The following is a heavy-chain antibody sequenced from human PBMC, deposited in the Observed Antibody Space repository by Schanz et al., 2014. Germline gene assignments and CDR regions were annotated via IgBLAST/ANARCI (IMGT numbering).Heavy chain of an antibody. CDR1: GYTFTSYY. V-gene: IGHV1-18*04. D-gene: IGHD3-10*01. CDR3: ARVHIATYHYNSPGAFDI. CDR2: INAHTGNT. J-gene: IGHJ3*02. Sequence: QLMQSAPEVKKPGASVKVSCKASGYTFTSYYMHWVRQAPGQGPELMGWINAHTGNTQYAQKFQGRVNMTRDTVTTTVHLELTRLRTDDTAIYYCARVHIATYHYNSPGAFDIWGQGTMVTVSS.